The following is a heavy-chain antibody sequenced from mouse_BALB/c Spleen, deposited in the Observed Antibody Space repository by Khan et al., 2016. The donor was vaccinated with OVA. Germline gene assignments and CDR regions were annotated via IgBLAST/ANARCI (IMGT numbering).Heavy chain of an antibody. J-gene: IGHJ3*01. CDR3: AKNYASWFAY. CDR2: IYPGSGST. V-gene: IGHV1-77*01. CDR1: GYTFTDYV. Sequence: VQLQESGPELVKPGASVKMSCKASGYTFTDYVINWVKQRTGQGLEWIGEIYPGSGSTYYNEKFKGKATLTTYKSSNTAYMQLSSLTSEDSAVYVWAKNYASWFAYWGQGTLVTVSA.